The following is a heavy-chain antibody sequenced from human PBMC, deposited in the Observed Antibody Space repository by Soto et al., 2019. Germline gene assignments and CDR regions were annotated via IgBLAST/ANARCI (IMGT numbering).Heavy chain of an antibody. CDR2: ISYDGSNK. Sequence: GGSLRLSCAASGLTFSSYGMHWVRQAPGKGLEWVAVISYDGSNKYYADSVKGRFTISRDNSKNTLYLQMNSLRAEDTAVYYCAKDEEGGLDYWRQGTLVTVSS. CDR1: GLTFSSYG. J-gene: IGHJ4*02. CDR3: AKDEEGGLDY. V-gene: IGHV3-30*18. D-gene: IGHD2-15*01.